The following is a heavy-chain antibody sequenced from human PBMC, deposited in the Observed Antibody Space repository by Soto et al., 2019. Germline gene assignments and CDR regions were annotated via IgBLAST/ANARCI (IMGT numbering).Heavy chain of an antibody. CDR3: ARDLGPYYYDSSGYYYDDRVRYYYYGMDV. Sequence: GASVKVSCKASGGTFSSYAISWVRQAPGQGLEWMGGIIPIFGTANYAQKFQGRVTITADEFTSTAYMELSSLRSEDTAVYYCARDLGPYYYDSSGYYYDDRVRYYYYGMDVWGQGTTVTVSS. CDR1: GGTFSSYA. J-gene: IGHJ6*02. CDR2: IIPIFGTA. V-gene: IGHV1-69*13. D-gene: IGHD3-22*01.